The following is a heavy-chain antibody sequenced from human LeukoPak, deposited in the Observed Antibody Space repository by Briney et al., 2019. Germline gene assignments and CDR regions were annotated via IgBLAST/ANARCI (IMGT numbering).Heavy chain of an antibody. Sequence: PGRSLRLSCAASGFTFSSYGMHWVRQAPGKGLEWVAVIWYDGSNKYYADSVKGRFTISRDNSKNTLYLQMNSLRAEDTAVYYCAKGNYDSSGYYYFDYWGQGTLVTVS. V-gene: IGHV3-33*06. CDR1: GFTFSSYG. J-gene: IGHJ4*02. CDR2: IWYDGSNK. D-gene: IGHD3-22*01. CDR3: AKGNYDSSGYYYFDY.